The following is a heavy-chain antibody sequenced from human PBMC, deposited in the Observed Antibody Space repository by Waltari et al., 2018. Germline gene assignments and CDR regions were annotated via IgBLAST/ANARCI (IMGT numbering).Heavy chain of an antibody. Sequence: QVQLVQSGAGVKKPGASVRVSCKASGYTFANYFLHWLRQAPGQRLEWVGRINPKSGATDSSQKFQARVTLTRDTSTSTAYMDLARLRSDDTAIDYCWVIFGVPIPPAYFDCWGQGTQVIVSS. J-gene: IGHJ4*02. D-gene: IGHD3-3*01. CDR3: WVIFGVPIPPAYFDC. CDR1: GYTFANYF. CDR2: INPKSGAT. V-gene: IGHV1-2*06.